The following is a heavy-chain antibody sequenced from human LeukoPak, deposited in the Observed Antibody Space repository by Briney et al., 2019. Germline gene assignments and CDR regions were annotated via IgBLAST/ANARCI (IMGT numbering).Heavy chain of an antibody. CDR1: GFTFSSYA. J-gene: IGHJ3*02. CDR2: ISGSGGST. V-gene: IGHV3-23*01. Sequence: GGSLRLSCAASGFTFSSYAMSWVRQAPGKGLEWVSAISGSGGSTYYADSVKGRFTISRDNAKNSLYLQMNSLRAEDTAVYYCARDSGSGYYLDAFDIWGQGTMVTVSS. D-gene: IGHD3-22*01. CDR3: ARDSGSGYYLDAFDI.